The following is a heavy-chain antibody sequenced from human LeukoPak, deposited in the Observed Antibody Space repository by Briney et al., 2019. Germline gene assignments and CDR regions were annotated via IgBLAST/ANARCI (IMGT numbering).Heavy chain of an antibody. CDR3: ASGPYDFWSGYYTNWFDP. V-gene: IGHV4-34*01. D-gene: IGHD3-3*01. Sequence: PSETLSLTCAVYGGSFSGYYWSWIRQPPGKGLEWLGEINHSGSTNYNPSLKSRVTISVDTSKNQFSLKLSSVTAADTAVYYCASGPYDFWSGYYTNWFDPWGQGTLVTVSS. CDR2: INHSGST. CDR1: GGSFSGYY. J-gene: IGHJ5*02.